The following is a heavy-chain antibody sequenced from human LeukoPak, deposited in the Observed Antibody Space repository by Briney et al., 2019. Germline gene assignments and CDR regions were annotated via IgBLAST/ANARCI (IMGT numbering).Heavy chain of an antibody. J-gene: IGHJ6*03. D-gene: IGHD2-2*02. CDR3: ARCIVVPAAINLPGYYYMDV. CDR1: GGSISSGGYY. V-gene: IGHV4-31*03. CDR2: IYYSGST. Sequence: SETLSLTCTVSGGSISSGGYYWSWIRLHPGKGLEWIGYIYYSGSTYYNPSLKSRVTISVDTSKNQFSLKLSSVTAADTAVYYCARCIVVPAAINLPGYYYMDVWGKGTTVTVSS.